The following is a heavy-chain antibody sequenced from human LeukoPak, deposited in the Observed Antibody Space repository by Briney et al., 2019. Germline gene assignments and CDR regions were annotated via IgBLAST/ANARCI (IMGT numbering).Heavy chain of an antibody. V-gene: IGHV4-61*02. CDR2: IYTSGST. Sequence: SQTLSLTCTVSGGSISSGSYYWSWIRQPAGKGLEWIGRIYTSGSTNYNPSLKSRVIISVDTSKNQFSLKLSSVTAADTAVYYCARHRSGWLQSSFDYWGQGTLVTVSS. J-gene: IGHJ4*02. D-gene: IGHD5-24*01. CDR3: ARHRSGWLQSSFDY. CDR1: GGSISSGSYY.